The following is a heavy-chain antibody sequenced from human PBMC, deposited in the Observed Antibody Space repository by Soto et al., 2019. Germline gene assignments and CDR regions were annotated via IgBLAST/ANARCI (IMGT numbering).Heavy chain of an antibody. CDR1: GYTFTNYG. CDR2: ISGYNGNT. J-gene: IGHJ4*02. D-gene: IGHD5-12*01. V-gene: IGHV1-18*01. CDR3: ARDYTGYDSTFDY. Sequence: ASVKVSCKASGYTFTNYGISWVRQAPGQGLEWMGWISGYNGNTNYAQKLQGRVTMTTDTSTTTAYMELRSLRSDDTAVYYCARDYTGYDSTFDYWGQGTLVTVSS.